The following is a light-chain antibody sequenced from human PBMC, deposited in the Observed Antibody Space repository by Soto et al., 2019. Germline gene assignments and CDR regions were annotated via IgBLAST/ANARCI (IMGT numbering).Light chain of an antibody. Sequence: EIVMTQSPATLSVSPGERATLSCRASQSIAGNLAWYQQKPGQAPRLLIYGASNRATGIPDRFSGSGSGTDFTLTISRLEPEDFAVYYCQQYGSSGTFGQGTRWIS. CDR1: QSIAGN. J-gene: IGKJ1*01. CDR3: QQYGSSGT. CDR2: GAS. V-gene: IGKV3-20*01.